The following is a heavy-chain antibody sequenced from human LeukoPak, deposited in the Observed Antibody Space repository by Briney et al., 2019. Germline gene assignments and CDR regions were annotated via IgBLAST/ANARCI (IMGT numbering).Heavy chain of an antibody. Sequence: SVKVSCKASGGTFSSYAISWVRQAPGQGLEWMGRIIPILGIANYAQKFQGRVTITADKSTSTAYMELSSLRSEDTAVYYCARAPGYGSGSSRFDPWGQGTLVTVSS. CDR2: IIPILGIA. CDR1: GGTFSSYA. J-gene: IGHJ5*02. CDR3: ARAPGYGSGSSRFDP. D-gene: IGHD3-10*01. V-gene: IGHV1-69*04.